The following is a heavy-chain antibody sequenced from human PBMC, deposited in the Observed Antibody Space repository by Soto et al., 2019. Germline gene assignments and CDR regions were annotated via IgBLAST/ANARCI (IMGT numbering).Heavy chain of an antibody. Sequence: PSETLSLTCTVSGGSISRGDYYWSWIRQPPGKGLEWIGYIYYSGSTYYNPSLKSRVTISVDTSKNQFSLKLSSVTAADTAVYYCARVANSGYGNFDYWGQGTLVTVSS. V-gene: IGHV4-30-4*01. CDR2: IYYSGST. CDR3: ARVANSGYGNFDY. CDR1: GGSISRGDYY. D-gene: IGHD5-12*01. J-gene: IGHJ4*02.